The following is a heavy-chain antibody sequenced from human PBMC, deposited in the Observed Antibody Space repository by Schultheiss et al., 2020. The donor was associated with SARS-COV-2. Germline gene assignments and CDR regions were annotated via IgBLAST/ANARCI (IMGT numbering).Heavy chain of an antibody. D-gene: IGHD6-19*01. CDR3: RQTTMGGLAVAGTYFDY. CDR2: ISAYNGNT. V-gene: IGHV1-18*01. Sequence: ASVKVSCKASGYTFTSYDINWVRQATGQGLEWMGWISAYNGNTNYAQKLQGRVTMTTDTSTSTAYMELSSLRSEDTAVYYCRQTTMGGLAVAGTYFDYWGQGTLVTVSS. J-gene: IGHJ4*02. CDR1: GYTFTSYD.